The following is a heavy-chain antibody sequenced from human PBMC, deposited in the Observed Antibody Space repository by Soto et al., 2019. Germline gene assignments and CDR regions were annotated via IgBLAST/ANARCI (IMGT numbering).Heavy chain of an antibody. CDR2: IIPIFGTA. Sequence: ASVKVSCKASGDTFSSYAISWVRQAPGQGLEWMGGIIPIFGTANYAQKFQGRVTITADESTSTAYMELSSLRSEDTAVYYCAYYYGSGCYSWDSRIWFDPWGPGTLVTVSS. J-gene: IGHJ5*02. D-gene: IGHD3-10*01. V-gene: IGHV1-69*13. CDR1: GDTFSSYA. CDR3: AYYYGSGCYSWDSRIWFDP.